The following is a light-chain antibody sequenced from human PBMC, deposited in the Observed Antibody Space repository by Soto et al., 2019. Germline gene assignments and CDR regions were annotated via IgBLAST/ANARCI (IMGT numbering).Light chain of an antibody. J-gene: IGKJ3*01. Sequence: EIVLTQSPGTLCLSPGERATLSCRASQSVSGSYLAWYQQRPGQAPRLLIYGASSRATGTPDRFSGSGSGTDFTLTISRLEPEDFAVYYCQQYATSARLTFGPGTNVDI. CDR3: QQYATSARLT. V-gene: IGKV3-20*01. CDR2: GAS. CDR1: QSVSGSY.